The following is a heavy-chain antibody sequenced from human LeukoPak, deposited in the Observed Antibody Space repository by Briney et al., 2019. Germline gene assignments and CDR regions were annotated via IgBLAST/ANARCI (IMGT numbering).Heavy chain of an antibody. CDR3: AKDLEVGYCSGGSCYPSLK. D-gene: IGHD2-15*01. CDR2: ISGSGGST. Sequence: GGSLRLSCAASGFTFSSYAMSGVRQAPGKGLEWVSAISGSGGSTYYTDSVKGRFTISRDNSKNTLYLQMNSLRAEDTAVYYCAKDLEVGYCSGGSCYPSLKWGQGTLVTVSS. J-gene: IGHJ4*02. V-gene: IGHV3-23*01. CDR1: GFTFSSYA.